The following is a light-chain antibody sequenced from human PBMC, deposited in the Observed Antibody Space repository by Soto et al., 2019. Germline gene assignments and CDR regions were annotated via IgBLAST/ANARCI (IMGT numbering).Light chain of an antibody. CDR2: GAS. J-gene: IGKJ1*01. Sequence: EIVMTQSPATLSVSPGERVTLSCRASQSISTNLAWYQQKPGQAPRLLIYGASTRATGIPARFSGSGSGTEFTVTISGLQSEDFAVYYCQQYNDWPRTFGHGTKVEI. V-gene: IGKV3-15*01. CDR1: QSISTN. CDR3: QQYNDWPRT.